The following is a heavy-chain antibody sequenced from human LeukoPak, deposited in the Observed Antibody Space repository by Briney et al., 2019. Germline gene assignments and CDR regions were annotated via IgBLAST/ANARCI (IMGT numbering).Heavy chain of an antibody. CDR1: GYSLTSGHF. CDR3: ARLTMVGGFDP. CDR2: IFHTGST. D-gene: IGHD3-10*01. J-gene: IGHJ5*02. Sequence: SETLSLTCTVSGYSLTSGHFWGWIRQPPGKGLEWIGSIFHTGSTYYNPSLKSRVTISLDTSKNQFSLKLSSVTAADTAVYYCARLTMVGGFDPWGQGTLVTVSS. V-gene: IGHV4-38-2*02.